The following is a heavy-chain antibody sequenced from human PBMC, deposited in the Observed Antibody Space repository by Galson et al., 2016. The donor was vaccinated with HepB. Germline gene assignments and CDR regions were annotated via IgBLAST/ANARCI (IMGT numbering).Heavy chain of an antibody. CDR1: GDSISSGGYY. CDR3: ARDLSHDSSGFAFVY. CDR2: IYYSGST. D-gene: IGHD3-22*01. J-gene: IGHJ4*02. V-gene: IGHV4-31*03. Sequence: TLSLTCTVSGDSISSGGYYWSWIRQHPGKGLEWIGSIYYSGSTYYNPSLKSRLTISVDTSKNRFPLKLSSWTAADTAVYLCARDLSHDSSGFAFVYWGQGTLVTVSS.